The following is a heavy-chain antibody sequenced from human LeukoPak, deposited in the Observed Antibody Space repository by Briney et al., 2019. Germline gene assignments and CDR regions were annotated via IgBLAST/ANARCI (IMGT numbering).Heavy chain of an antibody. J-gene: IGHJ4*02. Sequence: GGSLRLSCAASGFTFSSHGMNWVRQAPGKGLEWVSGISPSGGITYYTDSVKGRFTISRDNSKNTLYLQMNSLRAEDTAVYYCAKASAMIVVVSKHFDYWGQGTLVTVSS. CDR2: ISPSGGIT. D-gene: IGHD3-22*01. CDR3: AKASAMIVVVSKHFDY. V-gene: IGHV3-23*01. CDR1: GFTFSSHG.